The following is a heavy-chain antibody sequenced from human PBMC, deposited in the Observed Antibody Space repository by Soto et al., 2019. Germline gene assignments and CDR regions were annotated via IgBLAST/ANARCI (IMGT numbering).Heavy chain of an antibody. CDR3: ARGYSYGYGVITFDY. CDR1: GGTFSSYA. V-gene: IGHV1-69*01. Sequence: QVQLVQSGAEVKKPGSSVKVSCKASGGTFSSYAISWVRQAPVQGLEWMGGIIPIFGTANYAQKFQGRVTINADESTSTAYMELSSLRSEDTDVYYCARGYSYGYGVITFDYWGQGNLVTVSS. CDR2: IIPIFGTA. D-gene: IGHD5-18*01. J-gene: IGHJ4*02.